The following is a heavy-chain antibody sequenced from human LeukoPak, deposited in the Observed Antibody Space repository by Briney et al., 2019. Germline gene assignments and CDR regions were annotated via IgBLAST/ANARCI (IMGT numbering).Heavy chain of an antibody. CDR1: GFTFSIYS. CDR2: INSDSRAI. D-gene: IGHD3-3*01. V-gene: IGHV3-48*04. CDR3: ARGPHYDFWSGYYTQFDY. Sequence: GGSLRLSCAASGFTFSIYSMNWVRQAPGKGLEWVSYINSDSRAIYYADSVKGRFTISRDNAKDSLYLQMNSLRAEDTAVYYCARGPHYDFWSGYYTQFDYWGQGTLVTVSS. J-gene: IGHJ4*02.